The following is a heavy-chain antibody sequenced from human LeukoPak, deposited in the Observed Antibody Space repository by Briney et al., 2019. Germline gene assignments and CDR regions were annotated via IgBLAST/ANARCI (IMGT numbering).Heavy chain of an antibody. Sequence: GGPLRLSCAASGFTFSSYAMHWVRQAPGKGLEWVAVISYDGSNKYYADSVKGRFTISRDNSKNTLYLQMNSLRAEDTAVYYCATSPGSYNPEFDYWGQGTLVTVSS. J-gene: IGHJ4*02. CDR2: ISYDGSNK. V-gene: IGHV3-30*04. CDR1: GFTFSSYA. D-gene: IGHD1-26*01. CDR3: ATSPGSYNPEFDY.